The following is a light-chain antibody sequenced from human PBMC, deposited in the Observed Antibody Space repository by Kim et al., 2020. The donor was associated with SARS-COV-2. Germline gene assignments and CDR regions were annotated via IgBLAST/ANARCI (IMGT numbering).Light chain of an antibody. V-gene: IGLV3-19*01. CDR1: SLRSYY. J-gene: IGLJ1*01. CDR2: GQN. Sequence: SSELTQDPAVSVALGQTVRITCQGDSLRSYYASWYQLKPGQAPVLVNYGQNNRPSGIPDRFSASSSGDTTSLTITGAQATDEADYYCSSRDTSGERFVFGAGTKVHRP. CDR3: SSRDTSGERFV.